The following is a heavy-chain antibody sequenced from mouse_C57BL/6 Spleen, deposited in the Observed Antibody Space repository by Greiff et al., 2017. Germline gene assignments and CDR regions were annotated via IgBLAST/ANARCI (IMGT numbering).Heavy chain of an antibody. V-gene: IGHV1-80*01. CDR3: ARYGSSYDYAMDY. CDR1: GYAFSSYW. CDR2: IYPGDGDT. J-gene: IGHJ4*01. D-gene: IGHD1-1*01. Sequence: VQLQESGAELVKPGASVKISCKASGYAFSSYWMNWVKQRPGKGLEWIGQIYPGDGDTNYNGKFKGKATLTADKSSSTAYMQLSSLTSEDSAVYFCARYGSSYDYAMDYWGQGTSVTVSS.